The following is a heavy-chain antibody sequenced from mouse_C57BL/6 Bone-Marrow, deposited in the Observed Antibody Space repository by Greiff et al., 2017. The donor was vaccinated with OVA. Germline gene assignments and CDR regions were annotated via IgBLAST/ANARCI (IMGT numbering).Heavy chain of an antibody. J-gene: IGHJ2*01. V-gene: IGHV5-4*03. CDR3: ARLVRRYFDY. Sequence: EVMLVESGGGLVKPGGSLKLSCAASGFTFSSYAMSWVRQTPEKRLEWVATISDGGSYTYYPDNVKGRFTIYRDNAKNNLYLQMSHLKSEDTAMYYCARLVRRYFDYWGQGTTLTVSS. CDR2: ISDGGSYT. D-gene: IGHD2-1*01. CDR1: GFTFSSYA.